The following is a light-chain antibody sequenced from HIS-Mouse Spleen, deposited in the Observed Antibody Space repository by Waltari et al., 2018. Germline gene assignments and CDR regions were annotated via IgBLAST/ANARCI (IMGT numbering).Light chain of an antibody. CDR3: SSYTSSSTWV. CDR2: DVS. CDR1: SSDVGGYNY. V-gene: IGLV2-14*03. Sequence: QSALTQPASVSGSPGQSITISCTGTSSDVGGYNYVSWYQQAPGKAPKLMIYDVSKRPWGVSNRFSGSKSGNTASLTISGLQAEDEADYYCSSYTSSSTWVFGGGTKLTVL. J-gene: IGLJ3*02.